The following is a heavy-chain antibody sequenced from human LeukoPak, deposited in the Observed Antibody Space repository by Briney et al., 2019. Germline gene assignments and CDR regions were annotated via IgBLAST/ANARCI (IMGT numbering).Heavy chain of an antibody. J-gene: IGHJ3*02. V-gene: IGHV4-38-2*02. CDR3: ARDHGYYDFWSGYLDAFDI. Sequence: SETLSLTCTVSGYSISSGYYWDWIRQPPGKGLEWIGSIYHSGSTYYNPSLKSRVTISVGTSKNQFSLKLSSVTAADTAVYYCARDHGYYDFWSGYLDAFDIWGQGTMVTVSS. CDR1: GYSISSGYY. D-gene: IGHD3-3*01. CDR2: IYHSGST.